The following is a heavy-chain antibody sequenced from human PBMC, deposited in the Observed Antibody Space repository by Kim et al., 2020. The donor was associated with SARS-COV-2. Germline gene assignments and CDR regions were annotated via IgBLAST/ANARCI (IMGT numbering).Heavy chain of an antibody. CDR1: GGSISTYY. V-gene: IGHV4-59*01. J-gene: IGHJ6*02. Sequence: SETLSLTCTVSGGSISTYYWSWIRQPPGKGLEWIGYIYYSGSTNYNPSLKSRVTISVDTANNQFSLKLSSVTAADTAVYYRARVRPLYSGSYYYGMDVWGQGTTVTVSS. D-gene: IGHD1-26*01. CDR3: ARVRPLYSGSYYYGMDV. CDR2: IYYSGST.